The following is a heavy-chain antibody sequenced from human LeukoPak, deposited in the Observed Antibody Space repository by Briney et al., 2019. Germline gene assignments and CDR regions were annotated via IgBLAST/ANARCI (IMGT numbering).Heavy chain of an antibody. CDR2: IYYSGST. V-gene: IGHV4-39*01. J-gene: IGHJ5*02. D-gene: IGHD6-19*01. Sequence: PSETLSLTCTVSGGSISSSSYYWGWIRQPPGKGLEWIGSIYYSGSTYYNPSLKSRVTISVDTSKNQFSLKLSSVTAADTAVYYCARACSSGWYGPQNWFDPWGQGTLVTVSS. CDR3: ARACSSGWYGPQNWFDP. CDR1: GGSISSSSYY.